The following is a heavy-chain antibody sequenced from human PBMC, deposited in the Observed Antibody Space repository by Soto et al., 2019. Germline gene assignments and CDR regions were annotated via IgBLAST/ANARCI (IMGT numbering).Heavy chain of an antibody. J-gene: IGHJ2*01. CDR3: AACYRGVYWYFDL. CDR2: ISGSGGST. V-gene: IGHV3-23*01. CDR1: GFTFSSYA. Sequence: EVQLLESGGGLVQPGGSLRLSCAASGFTFSSYAMSWVRQAPGKGLEWVSAISGSGGSTYYADSVKGRFTISRDNSKNTLYLQMNSLRAEDTAVDYCAACYRGVYWYFDLWGRGTLVTVSS. D-gene: IGHD1-26*01.